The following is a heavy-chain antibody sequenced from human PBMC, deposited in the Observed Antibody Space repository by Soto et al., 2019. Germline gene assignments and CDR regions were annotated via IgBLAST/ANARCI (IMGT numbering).Heavy chain of an antibody. J-gene: IGHJ4*02. CDR3: ANAWNYCGNNCYTYYFNY. D-gene: IGHD2-21*01. CDR1: GFTFSNYA. CDR2: ISGFGGST. V-gene: IGHV3-23*01. Sequence: PGGSLSLSCEASGFTFSNYAMSWVRQAPGKGLEWVSAISGFGGSTYYADSVKGRLTISRDNSKNTLYLQMHSLRAEDTALYYCANAWNYCGNNCYTYYFNYWGQGALVTVSS.